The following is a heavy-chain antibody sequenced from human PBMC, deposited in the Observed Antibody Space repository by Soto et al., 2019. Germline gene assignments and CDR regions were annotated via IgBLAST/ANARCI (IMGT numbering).Heavy chain of an antibody. CDR1: GYTFTSYE. J-gene: IGHJ4*02. V-gene: IGHV1-8*01. CDR3: ARGELLWFGELLR. Sequence: ASEKVSCKASGYTFTSYEINWVRQATGQGLEWMGWMNPNSGDTGYAQKFQGRVTMARNTSISTAYMELSSLRSEDTAVYYCARGELLWFGELLRWGQGTLVTVSS. CDR2: MNPNSGDT. D-gene: IGHD3-10*01.